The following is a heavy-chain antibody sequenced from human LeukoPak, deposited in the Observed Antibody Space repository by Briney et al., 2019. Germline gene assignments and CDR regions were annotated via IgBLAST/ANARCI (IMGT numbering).Heavy chain of an antibody. J-gene: IGHJ6*03. Sequence: GGSLRLSCAASGFTFSSFDMHWVRQPTGQGLEWVSTIGTASDTCYPGSVEGRFTLSRDNAKNSLYLQMNSLTAGDTAVYYCARGPPRGKYYYMDVWGEGTTVTVSS. CDR1: GFTFSSFD. D-gene: IGHD1-1*01. CDR2: IGTASDT. V-gene: IGHV3-13*01. CDR3: ARGPPRGKYYYMDV.